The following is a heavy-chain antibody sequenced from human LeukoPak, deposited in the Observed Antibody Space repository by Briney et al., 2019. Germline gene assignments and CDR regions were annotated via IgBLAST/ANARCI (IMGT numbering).Heavy chain of an antibody. J-gene: IGHJ4*02. CDR3: ARVFMGAYDSSGYSGY. CDR1: GGTFSSYA. CDR2: IIPIFGTA. D-gene: IGHD3-22*01. V-gene: IGHV1-69*01. Sequence: SVKVSCKASGGTFSSYAISWVRQAPGQGLEWMGGIIPIFGTANYAQKFQGRVTITADESTSTAYMELSSLRSEDTAVYYCARVFMGAYDSSGYSGYWGQGTLVTVSS.